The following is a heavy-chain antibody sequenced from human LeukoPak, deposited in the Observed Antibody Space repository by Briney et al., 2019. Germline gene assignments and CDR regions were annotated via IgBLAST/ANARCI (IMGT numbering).Heavy chain of an antibody. V-gene: IGHV1-69*01. D-gene: IGHD3-10*01. J-gene: IGHJ4*02. CDR2: IIPIFGTA. Sequence: SVKVSRKASGGTFSSYAISWVRQAPGQGLEWMGGIIPIFGTANYAQKFQGRVTITADESTSTAYMELSSLRSDDTAVYYCARENASIWFGELLSLDYWGQGTLVTVSS. CDR1: GGTFSSYA. CDR3: ARENASIWFGELLSLDY.